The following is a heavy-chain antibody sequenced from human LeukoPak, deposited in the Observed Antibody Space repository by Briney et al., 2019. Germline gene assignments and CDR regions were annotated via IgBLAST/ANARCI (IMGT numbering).Heavy chain of an antibody. CDR1: GASVSSASY. J-gene: IGHJ5*02. D-gene: IGHD1-26*01. V-gene: IGHV4-61*01. Sequence: PSETLSLTCTVSGASVSSASYWTWVRQPPGKGVEWIAHIYNGVNTNYNPSLKSRVTISVDTSKNQFSLRLNSVTAADTAVYYCARSRAFNSGAFDPWGQGSLVTVSS. CDR3: ARSRAFNSGAFDP. CDR2: IYNGVNT.